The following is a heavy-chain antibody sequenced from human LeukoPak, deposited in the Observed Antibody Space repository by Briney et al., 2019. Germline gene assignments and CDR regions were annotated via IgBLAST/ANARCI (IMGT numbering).Heavy chain of an antibody. V-gene: IGHV3-64D*08. CDR3: AREIGTDLDY. CDR2: ISAVIGRT. J-gene: IGHJ4*02. Sequence: GGSLRLSCSASGFTFSDYAMHWVRQAPGKGLEYVSAISAVIGRTFYADSVKDRFTISRDNSGNTLYLQMSSLRPEDTAVYYCAREIGTDLDYWGQGTLVTVSS. CDR1: GFTFSDYA. D-gene: IGHD1-14*01.